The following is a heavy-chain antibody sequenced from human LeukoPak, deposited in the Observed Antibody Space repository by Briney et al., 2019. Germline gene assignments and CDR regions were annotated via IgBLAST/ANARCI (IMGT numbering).Heavy chain of an antibody. CDR3: ASIHRIAAAGTNWFDP. CDR1: GFTFSSYG. V-gene: IGHV3-33*03. D-gene: IGHD6-13*01. J-gene: IGHJ5*02. CDR2: IWYDGSKK. Sequence: PGGSLRLSCAASGFTFSSYGMEWVRQAPGKGLEWLTVIWYDGSKKYYADSVKGRFTISRDNSNNMVDLQMNSLRVEDAAVYYCASIHRIAAAGTNWFDPWGQGTLVTVSS.